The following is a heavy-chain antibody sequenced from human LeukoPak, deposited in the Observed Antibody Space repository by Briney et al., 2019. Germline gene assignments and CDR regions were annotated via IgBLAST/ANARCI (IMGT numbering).Heavy chain of an antibody. V-gene: IGHV1-18*01. CDR3: AKDWDQLLYYFDY. Sequence: ASVKVSCKASAYTFTTSAISWVRQAPGQGLEWMGWITVYNGYTNYAQKLQGRVTMTTDTSTSTAYMELRSLRSDDTAVYYCAKDWDQLLYYFDYWGQGTLVTVSS. CDR1: AYTFTTSA. D-gene: IGHD2-2*01. CDR2: ITVYNGYT. J-gene: IGHJ4*02.